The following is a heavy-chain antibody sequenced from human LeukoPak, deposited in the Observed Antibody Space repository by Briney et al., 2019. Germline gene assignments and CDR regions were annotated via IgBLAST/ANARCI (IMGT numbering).Heavy chain of an antibody. V-gene: IGHV4-34*01. CDR2: INHSGST. D-gene: IGHD6-13*01. J-gene: IGHJ4*02. Sequence: SETLSLTCAVYGGSFSGYYWSWIRQPPGKGPEWIGEINHSGSTNYNPSLKSRVTISVDTSKNQFSLKLSSVTAADTAVYYCARGGISAAAAPDYWGQGTLVTVSS. CDR1: GGSFSGYY. CDR3: ARGGISAAAAPDY.